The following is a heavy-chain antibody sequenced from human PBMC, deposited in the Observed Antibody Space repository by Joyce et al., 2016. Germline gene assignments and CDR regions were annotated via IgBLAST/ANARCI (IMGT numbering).Heavy chain of an antibody. J-gene: IGHJ4*02. CDR3: TRSLPHGDGDKRATDI. V-gene: IGHV1-3*05. Sequence: QVLLVQSGPAQKEPGASMTLSCKTSGYSFTNYALNWVRHAPGQGLEWMGRIHAGSGVKMFSQKCNDRVSITTDTSAGTVYMEMRGLTSADTATYYCTRSLPHGDGDKRATDIWGQGTLVTVSS. CDR1: GYSFTNYA. D-gene: IGHD2-21*02. CDR2: IHAGSGVK.